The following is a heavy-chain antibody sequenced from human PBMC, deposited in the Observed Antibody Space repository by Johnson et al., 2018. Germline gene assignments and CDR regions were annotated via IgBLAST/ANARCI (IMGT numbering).Heavy chain of an antibody. V-gene: IGHV3-43*01. CDR3: AKDRSRVGIAAAGTVGFQH. Sequence: EVQLVETGGVVVQPGGSLRLSCAASGFTFDDYSMHWVRQAPGKGLEWVSLISWDGGSTYYADSVKGRFTISRDNRKNSLYLQMNSLRTEDTALYYCAKDRSRVGIAAAGTVGFQHWGQGTLVTVSS. CDR1: GFTFDDYS. D-gene: IGHD6-13*01. J-gene: IGHJ1*01. CDR2: ISWDGGST.